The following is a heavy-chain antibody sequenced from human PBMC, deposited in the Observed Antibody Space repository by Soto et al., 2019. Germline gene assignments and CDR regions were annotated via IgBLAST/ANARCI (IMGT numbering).Heavy chain of an antibody. V-gene: IGHV1-3*01. CDR3: ARVSYYYGSHEPTRYDY. Sequence: ASVKVSCKASGYTFTSYAMHWVRQAPGQRLEWMGWINAGDGNTKYSQKFQGWVTMTRDTSISTAYMELSRLRSDDTAVYYCARVSYYYGSHEPTRYDYWGQGTLVTVSS. J-gene: IGHJ4*02. CDR1: GYTFTSYA. CDR2: INAGDGNT. D-gene: IGHD3-10*01.